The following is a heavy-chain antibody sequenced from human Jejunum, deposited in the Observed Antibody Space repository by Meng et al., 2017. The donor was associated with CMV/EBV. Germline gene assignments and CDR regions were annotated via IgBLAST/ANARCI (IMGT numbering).Heavy chain of an antibody. V-gene: IGHV3-7*01. Sequence: FSKYGRTWVRQAPGKGLEWVASIDQVGSEKYYADSVRGRLTISRDNAKNSLYLQMNSLRAEDTAVYYCASDWGYCSGGNCYSVFDYWGQGTLVTVSS. CDR3: ASDWGYCSGGNCYSVFDY. CDR2: IDQVGSEK. J-gene: IGHJ4*02. CDR1: FSKYG. D-gene: IGHD2-15*01.